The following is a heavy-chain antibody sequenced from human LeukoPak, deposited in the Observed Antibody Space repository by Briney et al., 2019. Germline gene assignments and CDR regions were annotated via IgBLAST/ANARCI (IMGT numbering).Heavy chain of an antibody. CDR3: ARGAVLRYFDWLLSPLDY. J-gene: IGHJ4*02. D-gene: IGHD3-9*01. CDR2: ISSSSYK. Sequence: GGSLRLSCAASGFTFSSYSMNWVRQAPGKGLEWVSSISSSSYKYYADSVKGRFTISRDNAKNSLYLQMNSLRAEDTAVYYCARGAVLRYFDWLLSPLDYWGQGALVTVSS. V-gene: IGHV3-21*01. CDR1: GFTFSSYS.